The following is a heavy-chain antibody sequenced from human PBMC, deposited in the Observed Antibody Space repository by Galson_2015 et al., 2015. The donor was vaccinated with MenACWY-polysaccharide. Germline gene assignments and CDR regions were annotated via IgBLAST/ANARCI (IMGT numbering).Heavy chain of an antibody. Sequence: PALVKPTQTLTLLCTFSGFLLSTGGVGGGWIRQPPGKDLEWLALIYLDDDKRYNPSLKSRLTITKDTSKNQVVLTMTNMAPVDTSTYYCAHSYEGAIDYWGQGTLVTVSS. D-gene: IGHD3-22*01. J-gene: IGHJ4*02. V-gene: IGHV2-5*02. CDR1: GFLLSTGGVG. CDR2: IYLDDDK. CDR3: AHSYEGAIDY.